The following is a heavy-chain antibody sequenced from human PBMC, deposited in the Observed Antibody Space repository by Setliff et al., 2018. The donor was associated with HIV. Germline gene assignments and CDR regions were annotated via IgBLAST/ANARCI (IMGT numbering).Heavy chain of an antibody. CDR1: GASFSDYY. D-gene: IGHD6-13*01. J-gene: IGHJ6*03. Sequence: KASETLSLTCAVYGASFSDYYWSWIRQSPGKGLEWIGEINHSGSTNYNPSLKSRVTISVDTSKNQFSLKLSSVTAADTAVYYCARIEGSSWIYYYYYMDLWGEGTTVTVSS. CDR2: INHSGST. V-gene: IGHV4-34*01. CDR3: ARIEGSSWIYYYYYMDL.